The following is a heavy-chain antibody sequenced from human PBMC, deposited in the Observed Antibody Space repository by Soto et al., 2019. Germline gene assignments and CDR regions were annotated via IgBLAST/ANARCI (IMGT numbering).Heavy chain of an antibody. Sequence: GGSLRLSCAASGFTFSSYAMSWVRQAPGKGLEWVSAISGSGGSTYYADSVKGRFTISRDNSKNTLYLQMNSLRAEDTAVYYCAKAGKRLVHGTKYYFDYWGQGTLVTVSS. J-gene: IGHJ4*02. V-gene: IGHV3-23*01. CDR1: GFTFSSYA. CDR2: ISGSGGST. CDR3: AKAGKRLVHGTKYYFDY. D-gene: IGHD6-19*01.